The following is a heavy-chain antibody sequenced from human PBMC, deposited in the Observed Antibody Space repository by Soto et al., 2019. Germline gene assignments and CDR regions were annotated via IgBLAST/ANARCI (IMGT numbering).Heavy chain of an antibody. D-gene: IGHD4-17*01. CDR1: GDSISPSY. CDR2: IYYSGST. V-gene: IGHV4-59*01. Sequence: SETLSLTCAVSGDSISPSYWTWIRQSPGKGLEWIGYIYYSGSTNYNPSLKSRVTISVDTSKNQFSLKLSSVTAADTAVYYCARRYGASFDYWGQGTLVTVSS. J-gene: IGHJ4*02. CDR3: ARRYGASFDY.